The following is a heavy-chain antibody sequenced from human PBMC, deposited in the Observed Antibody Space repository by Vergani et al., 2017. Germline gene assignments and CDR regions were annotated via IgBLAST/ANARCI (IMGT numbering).Heavy chain of an antibody. CDR2: MYHSGST. Sequence: QVRLQESGPGLVKPSETLSLTCSVSGGSMSGYYWSWIRQPPGKELEWIGYMYHSGSTNYNPFLETRVTISGDTSKNQFSLKLNSVTAADTAVYYCGRVADFYGVGSRLLDLWGQGILVTVSS. CDR3: GRVADFYGVGSRLLDL. V-gene: IGHV4-59*01. J-gene: IGHJ5*02. CDR1: GGSMSGYY. D-gene: IGHD3-10*01.